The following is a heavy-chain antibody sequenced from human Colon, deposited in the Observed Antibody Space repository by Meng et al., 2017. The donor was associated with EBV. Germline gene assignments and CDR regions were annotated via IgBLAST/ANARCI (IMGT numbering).Heavy chain of an antibody. D-gene: IGHD4-11*01. CDR2: IYNTGSS. CDR1: AVAFSMGSDY. J-gene: IGHJ4*02. Sequence: PRHEVRAGTRQAPLPLSLSGAVSAVAFSMGSDYWCWVRQPPGNGLEWIGYIYNTGSSSHNPPLKSRVTTSLDKAKNQFSLGLWSVTAADTAVYCCARVGEAYSCDSWGQGALVTVSS. CDR3: ARVGEAYSCDS. V-gene: IGHV4-30-2*01.